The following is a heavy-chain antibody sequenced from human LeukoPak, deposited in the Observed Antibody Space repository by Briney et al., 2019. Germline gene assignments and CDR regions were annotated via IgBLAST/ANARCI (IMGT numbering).Heavy chain of an antibody. CDR1: GFTFSSYE. V-gene: IGHV3-23*01. D-gene: IGHD6-19*01. Sequence: GGSLRLSCAASGFTFSSYEMSWVRQAPGKGLEWVSAISGSGGSTYYADSVKGRFTISRDNSKNTLYLQMNSLRAEDTAVYYCAKGFYSSGLYYFDYWGQGTLVTVSS. J-gene: IGHJ4*02. CDR2: ISGSGGST. CDR3: AKGFYSSGLYYFDY.